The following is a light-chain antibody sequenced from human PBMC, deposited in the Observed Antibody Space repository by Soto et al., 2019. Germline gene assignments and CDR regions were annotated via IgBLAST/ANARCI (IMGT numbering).Light chain of an antibody. J-gene: IGKJ4*01. CDR3: QEYINWPSLT. CDR2: GAS. Sequence: EIVMTQSPATLSLSPGERSTLCCRSSQSVSSNLAWYQQKPGQAPRLLIFGASTRATGIPARFSGSGSGTEFTLTISSLQSEDFAVYYCQEYINWPSLTFGGGTKVDIK. V-gene: IGKV3-15*01. CDR1: QSVSSN.